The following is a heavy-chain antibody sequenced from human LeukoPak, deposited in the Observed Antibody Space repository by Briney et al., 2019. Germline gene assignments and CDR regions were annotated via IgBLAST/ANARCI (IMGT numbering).Heavy chain of an antibody. CDR2: IYHSGRT. CDR3: ARENTAMVSGHDY. D-gene: IGHD5-18*01. CDR1: GGSISSYY. Sequence: SETLSLTCTVSGGSISSYYWSWIRQPAGKGLEWIGSIYHSGRTYHNPSLKSRVTISVDTSKNQFSLKLSSVTAADTAVYYCARENTAMVSGHDYWGQGTLVTVSS. V-gene: IGHV4-4*07. J-gene: IGHJ4*02.